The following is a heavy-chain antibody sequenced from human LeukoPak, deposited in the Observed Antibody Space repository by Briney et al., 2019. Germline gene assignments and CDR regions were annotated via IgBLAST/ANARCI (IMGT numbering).Heavy chain of an antibody. J-gene: IGHJ4*02. CDR2: ISSSGSTI. Sequence: GGSLRLSCAASGFTFSSYGMNWVRQAPGKGLEWVSYISSSGSTIYYADSVKGRFTISRDNAKNPLYLQMNSLRAEDTAVYYCARDLLVGATRYFDYWGQGTLVTVSS. V-gene: IGHV3-48*03. D-gene: IGHD1-26*01. CDR1: GFTFSSYG. CDR3: ARDLLVGATRYFDY.